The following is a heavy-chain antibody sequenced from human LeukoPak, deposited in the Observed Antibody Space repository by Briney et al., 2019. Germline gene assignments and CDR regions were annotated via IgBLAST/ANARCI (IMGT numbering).Heavy chain of an antibody. J-gene: IGHJ4*02. D-gene: IGHD3-10*01. Sequence: SVKVSCKASGGTFSSYAISWVRQAPGQGLEWMGRIIPILGIANYAQKFQGRVTITADKSTSTAYMELSSLISEDTAVYYCARDRRDYYGSGSLTDYWGQGTLVTVSS. CDR2: IIPILGIA. CDR3: ARDRRDYYGSGSLTDY. CDR1: GGTFSSYA. V-gene: IGHV1-69*04.